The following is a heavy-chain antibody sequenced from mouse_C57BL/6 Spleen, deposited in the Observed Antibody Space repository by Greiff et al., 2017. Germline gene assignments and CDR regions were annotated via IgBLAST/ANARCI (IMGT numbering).Heavy chain of an antibody. V-gene: IGHV1-55*01. J-gene: IGHJ2*01. CDR1: GYTFTSYW. Sequence: QVQLQQPGAELVKPGASVKMSCKASGYTFTSYWITWVKQRPGQGLEWIGDIYPGSGSTNYNEKFKNKATLTVDTSSSPAYMQLSSLTSEDYAVYYCARKDYYGSSYFDYWGQGTTLTVSS. D-gene: IGHD1-1*01. CDR3: ARKDYYGSSYFDY. CDR2: IYPGSGST.